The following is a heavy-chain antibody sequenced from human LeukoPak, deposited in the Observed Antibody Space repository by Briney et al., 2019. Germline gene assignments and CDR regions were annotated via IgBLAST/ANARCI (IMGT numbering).Heavy chain of an antibody. Sequence: ASVKVSCKASGYTFTSFWIQWVRQAPGQGLEWMGLINPSDGSTTYTHGFQGRVTVTRDTSTSTVYMDLSSLRSEDTAVYYCARAPRDSSTMLDRWGQGTLVTVSS. CDR1: GYTFTSFW. V-gene: IGHV1-46*01. CDR3: ARAPRDSSTMLDR. CDR2: INPSDGST. J-gene: IGHJ5*02. D-gene: IGHD6-13*01.